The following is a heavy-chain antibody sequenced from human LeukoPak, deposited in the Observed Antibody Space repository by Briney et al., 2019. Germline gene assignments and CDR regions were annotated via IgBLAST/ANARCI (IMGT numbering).Heavy chain of an antibody. J-gene: IGHJ6*04. CDR1: GGSISSGGYY. V-gene: IGHV4-31*03. Sequence: SQTLSLTCTVSGGSISSGGYYWSWIRQHPGEGLEWIGYIYYSGSTYYNPSLKSRVTISVDTSKNQFSLKLSSVTAADTAVYYCASSLIWFGELFPSGMDVWGKGTTVTVSS. D-gene: IGHD3-10*01. CDR2: IYYSGST. CDR3: ASSLIWFGELFPSGMDV.